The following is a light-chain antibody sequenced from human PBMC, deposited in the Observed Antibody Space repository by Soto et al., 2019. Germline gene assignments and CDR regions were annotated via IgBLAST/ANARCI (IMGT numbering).Light chain of an antibody. V-gene: IGLV1-40*01. J-gene: IGLJ3*02. CDR1: SSNIGAAYD. Sequence: QSVLTQPPSVSGAPGQRVTISCTGSSSNIGAAYDVHWYQQVPGTAPKLLLYGNNNRPSGVPDRFSGSKSGTSASLAITGLQAEDEADYYCAAWDASLNGWVFGGGTKLTVL. CDR2: GNN. CDR3: AAWDASLNGWV.